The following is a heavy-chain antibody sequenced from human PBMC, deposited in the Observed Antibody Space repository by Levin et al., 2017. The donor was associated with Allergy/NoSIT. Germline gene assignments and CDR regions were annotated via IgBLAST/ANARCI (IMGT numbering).Heavy chain of an antibody. CDR2: ISWNSGSR. Sequence: PGGSLRLSCAASGFTFDDYAMHWVRQAPGKGLEWVSGISWNSGSRGDADSVKGRFTISRDNAKNSLYLQMNSLRTEDTALYYCARDNIGLPDAFDIWGQGTMVIVSS. CDR1: GFTFDDYA. V-gene: IGHV3-9*01. D-gene: IGHD3-10*01. CDR3: ARDNIGLPDAFDI. J-gene: IGHJ3*02.